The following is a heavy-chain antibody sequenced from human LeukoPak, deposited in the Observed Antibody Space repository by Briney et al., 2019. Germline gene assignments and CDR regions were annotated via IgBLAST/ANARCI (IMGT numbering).Heavy chain of an antibody. Sequence: GGSLRLSCAASGFTFDDYGMSWVRQAPGKGLEWVSGINWNGGSTGYADSVKGRFTISRDNAKNPLYLQMNSLRAEDTALYYCARVRYYDSSGYQGAFDIWGQGTMVTVSS. J-gene: IGHJ3*02. CDR2: INWNGGST. CDR3: ARVRYYDSSGYQGAFDI. V-gene: IGHV3-20*04. D-gene: IGHD3-22*01. CDR1: GFTFDDYG.